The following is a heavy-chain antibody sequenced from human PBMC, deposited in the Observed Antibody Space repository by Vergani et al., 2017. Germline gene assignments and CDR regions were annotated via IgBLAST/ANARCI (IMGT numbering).Heavy chain of an antibody. J-gene: IGHJ4*02. Sequence: QVQLQQWGAGLLKPSETLSLTCAVYGGSFSGYYWSWLRQPPGKGLEWIGEINHSGSTNYNPSLNSRVTISVDTSKNQFSLKLSSVTAADTAVYYCARGCLLGVAVAGTGFDYWGQGTLVTVSS. CDR2: INHSGST. CDR3: ARGCLLGVAVAGTGFDY. D-gene: IGHD6-19*01. CDR1: GGSFSGYY. V-gene: IGHV4-34*01.